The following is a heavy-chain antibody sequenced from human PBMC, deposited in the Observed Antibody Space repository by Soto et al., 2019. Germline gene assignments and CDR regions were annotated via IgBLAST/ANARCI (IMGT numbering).Heavy chain of an antibody. CDR1: GFTFSSYA. J-gene: IGHJ4*02. CDR3: AKGASDSNYFDY. CDR2: ISGSGGST. V-gene: IGHV3-23*01. D-gene: IGHD4-4*01. Sequence: EVQLLESGGGLVQPGGSLRLSCAASGFTFSSYAMSWVRQAPGKGLEWVSAISGSGGSTYYADSVKGRFIISRDNSKNTLYLQMNSLGAEDTAVYYCAKGASDSNYFDYWGQGTLVTVSS.